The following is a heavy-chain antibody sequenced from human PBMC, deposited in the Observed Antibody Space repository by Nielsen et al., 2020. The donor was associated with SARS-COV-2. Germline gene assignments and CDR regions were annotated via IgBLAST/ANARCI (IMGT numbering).Heavy chain of an antibody. D-gene: IGHD3-22*01. CDR2: IKQDGSEK. CDR3: ARDVKGWYYYDSSYLDY. CDR1: GFTFSSYW. V-gene: IGHV3-7*03. Sequence: GESLKISCAASGFTFSSYWMSRVRQAPGKGLEWVANIKQDGSEKYYVDSVKGRFTISRDNAKNSLYLQMNSLRAEDTAVYYCARDVKGWYYYDSSYLDYWGQGTLVTVSS. J-gene: IGHJ4*02.